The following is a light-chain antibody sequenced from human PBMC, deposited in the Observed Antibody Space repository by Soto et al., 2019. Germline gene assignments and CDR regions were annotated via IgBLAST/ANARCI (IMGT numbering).Light chain of an antibody. Sequence: ELVLTQSPATLSVSPGERATLSCRASQGVGSTLAWYQQEPGQAPRLLIYDASTRATGIPARFSGDGSGTEFTLTISSLQSDDFAVYYCQQYGDWPPDTFGQGTKVEI. CDR1: QGVGST. CDR2: DAS. J-gene: IGKJ2*01. V-gene: IGKV3-15*01. CDR3: QQYGDWPPDT.